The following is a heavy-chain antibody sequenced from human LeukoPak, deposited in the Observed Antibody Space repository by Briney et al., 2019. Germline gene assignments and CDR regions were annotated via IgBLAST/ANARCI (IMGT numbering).Heavy chain of an antibody. CDR3: ARDYLGYYYDSSGPDYFDY. J-gene: IGHJ4*02. CDR2: FDPEDGET. D-gene: IGHD3-22*01. V-gene: IGHV1-24*01. Sequence: ASVKVSCKVSGYTLTELSMHWVRQAPGKGLEWMGGFDPEDGETIYAQKFQGRVAMTEDTSTDTAYMELSSLRAEDTAVYYCARDYLGYYYDSSGPDYFDYWGQGTLVTVSS. CDR1: GYTLTELS.